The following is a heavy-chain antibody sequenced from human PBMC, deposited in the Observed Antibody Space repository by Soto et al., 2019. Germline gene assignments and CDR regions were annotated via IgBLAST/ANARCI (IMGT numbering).Heavy chain of an antibody. J-gene: IGHJ5*02. CDR3: ARAPSGSLNWFDP. V-gene: IGHV1-8*01. CDR1: GYTFTSYD. CDR2: MNANSGNT. D-gene: IGHD1-26*01. Sequence: QVQLVQSGAEVKKPGASVKVSCKASGYTFTSYDINWVRQATGQGLEWRGWMNANSGNTGYAQKFQGRVTLTRNTSKRTAYMELSSLRSEDTAVYYCARAPSGSLNWFDPWGQGTLVTVSS.